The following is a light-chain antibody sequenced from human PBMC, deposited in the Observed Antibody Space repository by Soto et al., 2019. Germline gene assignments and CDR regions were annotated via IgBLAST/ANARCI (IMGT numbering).Light chain of an antibody. Sequence: IQMTQSPSTLSASVGDRVTITCRASQTISNWLAWYQQKPGKAPKLLIYKASTLESAVPSRFSGSGSGTEFTLTISGLQHEDFPTYYCQQYNSYSQTFGQGTKVDIK. J-gene: IGKJ1*01. CDR2: KAS. CDR3: QQYNSYSQT. CDR1: QTISNW. V-gene: IGKV1-5*03.